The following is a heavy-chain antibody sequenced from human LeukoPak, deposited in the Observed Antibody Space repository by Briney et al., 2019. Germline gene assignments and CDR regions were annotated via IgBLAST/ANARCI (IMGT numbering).Heavy chain of an antibody. CDR1: GFTFTSSA. J-gene: IGHJ4*02. D-gene: IGHD2-2*01. V-gene: IGHV1-58*01. Sequence: SVKVSCKASGFTFTSSAVQWVRQARGQRLEWIGWIVVGSGNTNYAQKFQERVTITRDMSTSTAYMELSSLRSEDTAVYYCAAAEDCSSTSCYPSLDYWGQGTLITVSS. CDR3: AAAEDCSSTSCYPSLDY. CDR2: IVVGSGNT.